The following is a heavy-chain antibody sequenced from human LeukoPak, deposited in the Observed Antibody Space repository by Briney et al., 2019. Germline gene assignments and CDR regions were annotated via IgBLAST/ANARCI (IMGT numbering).Heavy chain of an antibody. CDR2: ISGGGSGT. Sequence: GGSLRLSCAASGITFSNYWMSWVRQAPGKGLEWVSSISGGGSGTYYADSVKGRFTISRDNSKKTLHLQMNSLRAEDTAVYYCAREAGTIYYNWFDPWGQGTLVTVSS. V-gene: IGHV3-23*01. D-gene: IGHD2/OR15-2a*01. J-gene: IGHJ5*02. CDR3: AREAGTIYYNWFDP. CDR1: GITFSNYW.